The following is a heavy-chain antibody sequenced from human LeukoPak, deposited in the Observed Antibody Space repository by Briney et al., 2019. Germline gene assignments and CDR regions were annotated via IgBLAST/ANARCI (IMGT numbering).Heavy chain of an antibody. J-gene: IGHJ4*02. CDR1: GFTFSSYS. Sequence: GGSLRLSCAASGFTFSSYSMNWVRQAPGKGLEWVSSISSSSSYIYYADSVKDRFTISRDNAKNSLYLQMNSLRAEDTALYYCARGNIVGATFYYWGQGTLVTVSS. V-gene: IGHV3-21*01. CDR3: ARGNIVGATFYY. D-gene: IGHD1-26*01. CDR2: ISSSSSYI.